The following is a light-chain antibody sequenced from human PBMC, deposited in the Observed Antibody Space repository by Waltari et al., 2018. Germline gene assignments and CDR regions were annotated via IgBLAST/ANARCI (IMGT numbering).Light chain of an antibody. J-gene: IGKJ1*01. CDR2: KAS. CDR1: QSISSW. V-gene: IGKV1-5*03. CDR3: QQYNSYSWT. Sequence: DIQMTQSPSTLSASVGDRVTITCRASQSISSWLAWYQQKPGKAPKPLIYKASSLESGVPSRFSGSGSVTEFTLTISSLQPDDFATYYCQQYNSYSWTFGQGTKVEIK.